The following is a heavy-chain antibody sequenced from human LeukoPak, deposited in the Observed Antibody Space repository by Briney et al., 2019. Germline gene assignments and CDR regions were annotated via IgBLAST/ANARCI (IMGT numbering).Heavy chain of an antibody. D-gene: IGHD3-22*01. Sequence: SETLSLTCTVSGGSISSSSYYWGWIRQPPGKGLEWIGSIYYSGSTYYNPSLKSRVTISVDTSKNQFSLKLSSVTAADTAVYYCARLCDGLGYYDSSGYAGFDYWGQGTLVTVSS. CDR1: GGSISSSSYY. CDR3: ARLCDGLGYYDSSGYAGFDY. CDR2: IYYSGST. J-gene: IGHJ4*02. V-gene: IGHV4-39*01.